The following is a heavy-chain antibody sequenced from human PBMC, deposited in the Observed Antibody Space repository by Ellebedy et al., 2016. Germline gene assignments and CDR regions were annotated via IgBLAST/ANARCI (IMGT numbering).Heavy chain of an antibody. CDR1: GGSFSGYY. J-gene: IGHJ5*02. CDR2: INHSGST. V-gene: IGHV4-34*01. D-gene: IGHD6-19*01. Sequence: SETLSLTXAVYGGSFSGYYWSWIRQPPGKGLEWIGEINHSGSTNYNPSLKSRVTISVDTSKNQFSLKLSSVTAADTAVYYCARGRVWSSGWLSWGQGTLVTVSS. CDR3: ARGRVWSSGWLS.